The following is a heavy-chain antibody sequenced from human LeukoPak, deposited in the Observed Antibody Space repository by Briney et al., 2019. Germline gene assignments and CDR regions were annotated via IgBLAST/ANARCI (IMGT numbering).Heavy chain of an antibody. D-gene: IGHD6-13*01. CDR2: ISWNSGSI. CDR3: AEDVAAAGGRSDY. J-gene: IGHJ4*02. CDR1: GFTFDDYA. Sequence: PGRSLRLSCAASGFTFDDYAMHWVRQAPGKGLEWVSGISWNSGSIGYADSVKGRFTISRDNAKNSLYLQMNSLRAEDTALYYCAEDVAAAGGRSDYWGQGTLVTVSS. V-gene: IGHV3-9*01.